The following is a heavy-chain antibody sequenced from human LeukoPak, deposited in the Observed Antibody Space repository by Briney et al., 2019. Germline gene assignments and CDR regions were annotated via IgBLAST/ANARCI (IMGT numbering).Heavy chain of an antibody. V-gene: IGHV4-34*01. J-gene: IGHJ4*02. CDR3: ARVRGSKWVARFDY. Sequence: PSETLSPTCAVYGGSSGGYYWSWIRHAPGQGLEWIGEINHSGNTNYNPSLKSRLTISVDTSKNQFSLKLSSVTAADTAVYYCARVRGSKWVARFDYWGQGTLVTVSS. D-gene: IGHD6-19*01. CDR2: INHSGNT. CDR1: GGSSGGYY.